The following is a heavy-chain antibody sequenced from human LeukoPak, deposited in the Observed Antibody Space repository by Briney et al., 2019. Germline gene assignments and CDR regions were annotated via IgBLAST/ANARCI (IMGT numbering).Heavy chain of an antibody. D-gene: IGHD5-18*01. J-gene: IGHJ4*02. V-gene: IGHV3-23*01. CDR3: AKSSTTYSYGWGYFDY. Sequence: PGGSLRLSCAASGFTFSSYAMSWVRQAPGKGLEWVSAISGSGGSTYYADSVKGRFTISRDNSKNTLYLQMNSLRAEDTAVYYCAKSSTTYSYGWGYFDYWGRGTLVTVSS. CDR2: ISGSGGST. CDR1: GFTFSSYA.